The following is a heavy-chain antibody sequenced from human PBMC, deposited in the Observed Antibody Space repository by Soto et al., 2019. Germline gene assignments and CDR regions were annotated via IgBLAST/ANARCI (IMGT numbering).Heavy chain of an antibody. D-gene: IGHD5-12*01. CDR1: GGTFSSYA. V-gene: IGHV1-69*05. CDR3: VRVGAIPGYPEH. J-gene: IGHJ4*02. Sequence: QVQLVQSGAEVRQPASSVKVSCKTSGGTFSSYAISWVRQAPGQGLEWMGGIVPIVDTSTYAQKFQGRVTITSDASTSPAQMELSSLGSDDKAVYYWVRVGAIPGYPEHWGQGTLVTVSS. CDR2: IVPIVDTS.